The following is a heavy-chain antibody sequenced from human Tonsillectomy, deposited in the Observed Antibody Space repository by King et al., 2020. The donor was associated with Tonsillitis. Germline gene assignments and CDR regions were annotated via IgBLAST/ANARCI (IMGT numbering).Heavy chain of an antibody. V-gene: IGHV3-30*02. CDR2: IRYDGSNK. CDR3: AKDDEITVATGDY. J-gene: IGHJ4*02. D-gene: IGHD4-17*01. Sequence: VQLVESGGGVVQPGGSLRLSCAASGFTFSSYGMHWVRQAPGKGLEWVAFIRYDGSNKYYADSVKGRFTISRDNSKNTLYLQMNSLRAEDTAVYYCAKDDEITVATGDYWGQGTLVTVSS. CDR1: GFTFSSYG.